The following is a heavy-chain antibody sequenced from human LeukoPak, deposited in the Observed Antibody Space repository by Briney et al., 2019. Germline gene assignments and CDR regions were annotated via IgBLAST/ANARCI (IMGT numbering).Heavy chain of an antibody. J-gene: IGHJ5*02. CDR1: GFTFSSYG. Sequence: GGSLRLSCAASGFTFSSYGMHWVRQAPGKGLEWVAVIWYDGSNKYYADSVKGRFTISRDNSKNTLYLQMNSLRAEDRAVYYCGRDPPFVVVPAAIQRGYGGYDLGWFDPWGRETLVTVPS. D-gene: IGHD2-2*01. CDR2: IWYDGSNK. CDR3: GRDPPFVVVPAAIQRGYGGYDLGWFDP. V-gene: IGHV3-33*01.